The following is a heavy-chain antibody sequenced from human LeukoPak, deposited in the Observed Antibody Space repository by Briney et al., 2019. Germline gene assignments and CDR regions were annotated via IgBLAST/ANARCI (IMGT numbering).Heavy chain of an antibody. V-gene: IGHV4-39*07. CDR1: GGSISSSSYY. CDR3: ARDNHYYYYVDV. D-gene: IGHD1-14*01. J-gene: IGHJ6*03. Sequence: SETLSLTCTVSGGSISSSSYYWGWIRQPPGKGLEWIGSIYYSGSTYYNPSLKSRVTISVDTSKNQFSLKLSSVTAADTAVYYCARDNHYYYYVDVWGKGTTVTVSS. CDR2: IYYSGST.